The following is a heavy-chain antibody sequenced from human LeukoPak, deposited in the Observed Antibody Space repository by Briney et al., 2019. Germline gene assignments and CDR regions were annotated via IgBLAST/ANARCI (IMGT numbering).Heavy chain of an antibody. CDR1: GFTFSSYW. Sequence: GGSLRLSCAASGFTFSSYWMNWVRQAPGKGLEWVSSISSSSSYIYYADSVRGRFTISRDNAKNSLYLQMNSLRAEDTAVYYCARVGSGGFEYYFDYWGQGTLVTVSS. CDR2: ISSSSSYI. CDR3: ARVGSGGFEYYFDY. D-gene: IGHD2-15*01. V-gene: IGHV3-21*01. J-gene: IGHJ4*02.